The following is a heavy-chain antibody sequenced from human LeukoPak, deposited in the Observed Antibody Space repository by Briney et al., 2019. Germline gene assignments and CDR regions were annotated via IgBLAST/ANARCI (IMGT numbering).Heavy chain of an antibody. CDR1: GGSISSGGYY. CDR2: IYHSGST. V-gene: IGHV4-30-2*01. CDR3: ARGVYDILTGSFDY. Sequence: NPSETLSLTCTVSGGSISSGGYYWSWIRQPPGKGLEWIGYIYHSGSTYYSPSLKSPVTISVDRSKNQFSLKLSSVTAADTAVYYCARGVYDILTGSFDYWGQGTLVTVSS. J-gene: IGHJ4*02. D-gene: IGHD3-9*01.